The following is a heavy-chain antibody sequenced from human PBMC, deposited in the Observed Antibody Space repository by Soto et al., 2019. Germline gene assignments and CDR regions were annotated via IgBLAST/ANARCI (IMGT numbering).Heavy chain of an antibody. CDR2: INHSGST. V-gene: IGHV4-34*01. CDR3: ARDIYSYGSVGTPDI. D-gene: IGHD5-18*01. Sequence: SETLSLTCAVYGGSFSGYYWSWIRQPPGKGLEWIGEINHSGSTNYNPSLKSRVTISVDTSKNQFSLKLSSVTAEDTGVYFCARDIYSYGSVGTPDIWGQGTMVTVSS. J-gene: IGHJ3*02. CDR1: GGSFSGYY.